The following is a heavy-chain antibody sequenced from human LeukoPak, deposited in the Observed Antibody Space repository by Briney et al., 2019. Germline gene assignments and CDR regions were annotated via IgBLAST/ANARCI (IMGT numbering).Heavy chain of an antibody. CDR1: GFTFRSYA. CDR3: EGTYYYDSSDDY. Sequence: PGGSLRLSCAASGFTFRSYAMSWVRQAPGKGLEWVLAISGSGTSTYYAASVKGRFTISRDNSKNTLYLQMNSLRAEDTAVYYCEGTYYYDSSDDYWGQGTLVTVSS. D-gene: IGHD3-22*01. J-gene: IGHJ4*02. CDR2: ISGSGTST. V-gene: IGHV3-23*01.